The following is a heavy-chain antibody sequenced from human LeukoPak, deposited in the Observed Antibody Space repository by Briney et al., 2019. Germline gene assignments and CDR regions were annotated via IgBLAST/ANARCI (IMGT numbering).Heavy chain of an antibody. V-gene: IGHV4-4*07. CDR1: GDSISGFY. J-gene: IGHJ6*03. CDR2: VYSSGNSGTT. D-gene: IGHD4-11*01. CDR3: ARDHSNPFYYYYYMDV. Sequence: SETLSLTCTVSGDSISGFYWSWIRQPAGKGLEWIGRVYSSGNSGTTNYNPSLQSRVTVSLDTSKNQVSLKLTSVTAADTAVYFCARDHSNPFYYYYYMDVWGKGTTVTVSS.